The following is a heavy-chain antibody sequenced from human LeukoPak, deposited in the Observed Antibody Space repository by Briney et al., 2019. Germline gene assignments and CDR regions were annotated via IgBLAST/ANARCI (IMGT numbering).Heavy chain of an antibody. V-gene: IGHV1-69*13. J-gene: IGHJ6*02. CDR2: IVPIFGTA. CDR1: GGTFSSYA. D-gene: IGHD3-22*01. CDR3: ARDSYDSSGYYRGMDV. Sequence: SVKVSCKASGGTFSSYAISWVRQAPGQGLEWMGGIVPIFGTANYAQKFQGRVTITADESTSTAYMELSSLRSEDTAVYYCARDSYDSSGYYRGMDVWGQGTTVTVSS.